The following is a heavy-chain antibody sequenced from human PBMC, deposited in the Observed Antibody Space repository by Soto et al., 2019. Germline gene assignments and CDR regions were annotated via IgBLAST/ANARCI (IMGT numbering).Heavy chain of an antibody. CDR1: GGSLTGYT. CDR3: ARASIGRITGSTLAYYYYYVMDV. CDR2: IIPIFDTT. D-gene: IGHD1-7*01. J-gene: IGHJ6*02. Sequence: QVHLVQSGAEVKRSGSSVKVSCKASGGSLTGYTITWVRQAPGQGLEWMGGIIPIFDTTNYAQKLQGRGTITADDSTSTAYMELSSLRSEDTAVYYCARASIGRITGSTLAYYYYYVMDVWGQGTTVTVSS. V-gene: IGHV1-69*01.